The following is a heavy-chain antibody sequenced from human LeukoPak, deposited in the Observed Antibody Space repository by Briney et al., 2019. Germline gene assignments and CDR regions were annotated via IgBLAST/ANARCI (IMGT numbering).Heavy chain of an antibody. CDR3: ARIRDGYNDAYDI. CDR1: GYTFTGYY. D-gene: IGHD5-24*01. Sequence: ASVKVSCKASGYTFTGYYMHWARQAPGQGLEWMGWINPNSGGTNYAQNFQGRVTLTRDTSTSTVYMELSSLRSEDTAIYYCARIRDGYNDAYDIWGQGTVVTVPS. V-gene: IGHV1-2*02. CDR2: INPNSGGT. J-gene: IGHJ3*02.